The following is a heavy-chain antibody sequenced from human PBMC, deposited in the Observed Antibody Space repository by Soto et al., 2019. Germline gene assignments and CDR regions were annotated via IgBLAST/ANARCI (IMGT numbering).Heavy chain of an antibody. D-gene: IGHD5-18*01. J-gene: IGHJ6*02. Sequence: QVQLQESGPGLVKPSETLSLTCTVSNGSINGYYWSWIRQLPGKGLQWIGYVYNKGATNYNPSLTNRITISVDTSKRQFSLTLSSVTAADTAVYFCARDSPGYRSGQYFYYGLDVWGRGTTVAVSS. CDR2: VYNKGAT. CDR1: NGSINGYY. CDR3: ARDSPGYRSGQYFYYGLDV. V-gene: IGHV4-59*01.